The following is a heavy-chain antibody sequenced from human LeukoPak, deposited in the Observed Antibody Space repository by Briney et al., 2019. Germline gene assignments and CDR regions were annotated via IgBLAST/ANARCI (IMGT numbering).Heavy chain of an antibody. J-gene: IGHJ4*02. Sequence: GASVKVSCKASGGTFSSYTISWVRQAPGQGLEWMGGIIPIFGTANYAQKFQGRVTITTDESTSTAYMELSSLRSEDTAVYYCASPYYYDSSGYKDWGQGTLVTVSS. CDR3: ASPYYYDSSGYKD. CDR1: GGTFSSYT. D-gene: IGHD3-22*01. V-gene: IGHV1-69*05. CDR2: IIPIFGTA.